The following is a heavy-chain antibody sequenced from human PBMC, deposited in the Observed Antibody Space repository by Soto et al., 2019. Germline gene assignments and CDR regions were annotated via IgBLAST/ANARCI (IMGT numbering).Heavy chain of an antibody. Sequence: QVQLVESGGGVVQPGRSLRLSCAASGFTFSSYGMHWVRQAPGKGLEWVAVISYGGSNKYYADSVKGRFTISRDNSKNTLYLQMNSLRAEDTAVYYCTTYSSSLDHYYYYGMDVWGQGTTVTVSS. D-gene: IGHD6-6*01. V-gene: IGHV3-30*03. CDR1: GFTFSSYG. CDR3: TTYSSSLDHYYYYGMDV. CDR2: ISYGGSNK. J-gene: IGHJ6*02.